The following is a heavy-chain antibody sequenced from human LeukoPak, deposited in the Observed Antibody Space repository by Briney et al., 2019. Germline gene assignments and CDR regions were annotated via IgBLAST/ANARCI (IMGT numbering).Heavy chain of an antibody. V-gene: IGHV3-30*04. CDR2: ISYDGSNK. CDR3: ARDRYYYDSSGSFDY. J-gene: IGHJ4*02. CDR1: GLTFSSYA. Sequence: GGSLRLSCAASGLTFSSYAMHWVRQAPGKGLEWVAVISYDGSNKYYADSVKGRFTISRDNSKNTLYLQMNSLRAEDTAVYHCARDRYYYDSSGSFDYWGQGTLVTVSS. D-gene: IGHD3-22*01.